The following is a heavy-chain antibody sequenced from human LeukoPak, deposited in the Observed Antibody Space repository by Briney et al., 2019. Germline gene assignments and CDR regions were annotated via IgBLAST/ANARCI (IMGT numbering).Heavy chain of an antibody. D-gene: IGHD2-2*02. V-gene: IGHV3-23*01. CDR2: ISGSGGST. Sequence: QPGASLRLSCAASGFTFSSYAMSWVRQAPGKGLEWVSAISGSGGSTYYADSVKGRFTISRDNSKNTLYLQMNILRAEDTAVYYCAKRYCSSTSCYMGYFDYWGQGTLVTVSS. J-gene: IGHJ4*02. CDR1: GFTFSSYA. CDR3: AKRYCSSTSCYMGYFDY.